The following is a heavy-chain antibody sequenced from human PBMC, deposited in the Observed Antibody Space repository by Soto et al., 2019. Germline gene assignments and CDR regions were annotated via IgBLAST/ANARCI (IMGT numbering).Heavy chain of an antibody. V-gene: IGHV1-3*01. D-gene: IGHD6-19*01. J-gene: IGHJ6*02. CDR3: AREGIAVAGYYYYYSGMDV. Sequence: ASVKVSCKASGYTFTSYAMHWVRQAPGQRLEWMGWINAGNGNTKYSQKFQGRVTITRDTSASTAYMELSSLRSEDTAVYYCAREGIAVAGYYYYYSGMDVWGQGTTVTVSS. CDR2: INAGNGNT. CDR1: GYTFTSYA.